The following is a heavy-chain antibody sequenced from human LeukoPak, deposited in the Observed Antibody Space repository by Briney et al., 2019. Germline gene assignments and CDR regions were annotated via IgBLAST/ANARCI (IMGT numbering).Heavy chain of an antibody. Sequence: ASVKVSCKASGYTFTSYGISWVRQAPGQGLEWMGWISAYNGNTNYAQKLQGRVTMTTDTSTSTAYMELRSPRSDDTAVYYCARGPMYYDILTGYYALGYFDLWGRGTLVTVSS. CDR1: GYTFTSYG. V-gene: IGHV1-18*01. D-gene: IGHD3-9*01. CDR2: ISAYNGNT. J-gene: IGHJ2*01. CDR3: ARGPMYYDILTGYYALGYFDL.